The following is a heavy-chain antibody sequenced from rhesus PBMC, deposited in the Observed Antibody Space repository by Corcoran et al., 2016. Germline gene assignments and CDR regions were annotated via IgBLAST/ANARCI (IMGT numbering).Heavy chain of an antibody. CDR3: ARSKGVTLFDY. CDR1: GGSISDDYY. D-gene: IGHD4-23*01. J-gene: IGHJ4*01. V-gene: IGHV4-106*01. CDR2: IYGSGGGT. Sequence: QVQLQESGPGLVKPSETLSLTCAVSGGSISDDYYWSWIRQPPGKGLGLIGYIYGSGGGTNSNPSRKNRVTISIDTSKNQFSLKLSSVTAADTAVYYCARSKGVTLFDYWGQGVLVTVSS.